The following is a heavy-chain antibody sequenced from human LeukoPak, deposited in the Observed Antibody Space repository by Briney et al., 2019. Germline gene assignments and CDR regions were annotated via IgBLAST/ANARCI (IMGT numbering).Heavy chain of an antibody. Sequence: PGGSLRLSCAASGFTVSSNYMSWVRQAPGKGLEWVSVIYSGGSTYYADSVKGRFTISRHNSKNTLYLQMNGLRAEDTAVYYCASSSSAVHFDYWGQGTLVTVSS. V-gene: IGHV3-53*04. D-gene: IGHD2-2*01. CDR1: GFTVSSNY. J-gene: IGHJ4*02. CDR2: IYSGGST. CDR3: ASSSSAVHFDY.